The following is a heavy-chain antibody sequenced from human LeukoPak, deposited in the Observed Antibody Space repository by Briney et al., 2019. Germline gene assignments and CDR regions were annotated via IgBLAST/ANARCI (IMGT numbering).Heavy chain of an antibody. Sequence: GGSLRLSCAASGFTVSSNYMSWVRQAPGKGLEWVSVIYSGGSTYYADSVKGRFTISRDNSKNTLYLQMNSLRAEDTAVYYCARVLQSGYSYGSDYWGQGTLVTVSS. CDR3: ARVLQSGYSYGSDY. CDR2: IYSGGST. D-gene: IGHD5-18*01. V-gene: IGHV3-53*01. CDR1: GFTVSSNY. J-gene: IGHJ4*02.